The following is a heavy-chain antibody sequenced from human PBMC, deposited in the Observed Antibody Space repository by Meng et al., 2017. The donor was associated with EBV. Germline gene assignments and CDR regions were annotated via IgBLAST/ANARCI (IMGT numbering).Heavy chain of an antibody. Sequence: QRVQSGVGGKKPGASVKVSATASGYTFTGYYMHWVRQAPGQGLEWMGRINPNSGGTNYAQKFQGRVTMTRDTSISTAYMELSRLRSDDTAVYYCAKGADLAAAGTFWFDPWGQGTLVTVSS. D-gene: IGHD6-13*01. CDR2: INPNSGGT. CDR1: GYTFTGYY. CDR3: AKGADLAAAGTFWFDP. J-gene: IGHJ5*02. V-gene: IGHV1-2*06.